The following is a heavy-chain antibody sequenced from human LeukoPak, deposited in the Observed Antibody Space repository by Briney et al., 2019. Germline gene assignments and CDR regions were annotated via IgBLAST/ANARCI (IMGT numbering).Heavy chain of an antibody. D-gene: IGHD5-18*01. J-gene: IGHJ4*02. Sequence: PGGSLRLSCAASGFTFSRYRMYWVRQAPGKGLEWVANIKEDGSEQYYVDSVKGRFTISRDNAKNSLYLQMNSLRAEDTAVYYCATYQGYNYGPFDYWGQGTLVTVSS. CDR2: IKEDGSEQ. CDR3: ATYQGYNYGPFDY. CDR1: GFTFSRYR. V-gene: IGHV3-7*05.